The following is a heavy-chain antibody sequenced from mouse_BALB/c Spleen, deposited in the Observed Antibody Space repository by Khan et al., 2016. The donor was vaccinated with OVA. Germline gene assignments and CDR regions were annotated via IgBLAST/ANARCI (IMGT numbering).Heavy chain of an antibody. D-gene: IGHD4-1*01. V-gene: IGHV5-6*01. CDR3: ASGLTGAFDY. CDR1: GFTFSNYS. CDR2: ISTCSGYT. Sequence: EVELVESGADLVKPGGSVKLSCAASGFTFSNYSMSWVRQTPDKRLEWIATISTCSGYTYYPDNFKGRFTISRDNATNTPYLQMSSLKDEATAKYCGASGLTGAFDYWGQGTPVAVSA. J-gene: IGHJ3*01.